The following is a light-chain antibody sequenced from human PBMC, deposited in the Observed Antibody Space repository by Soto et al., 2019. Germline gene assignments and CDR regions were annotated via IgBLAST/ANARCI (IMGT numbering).Light chain of an antibody. J-gene: IGLJ2*01. V-gene: IGLV1-40*01. Sequence: QSVLTQPPSVSGAPGQRVTISCTGNSSNIGAGYDVHWYQQLPGTAPKLLIDGDGDRPSGVPDRFSASKSGTSASLAITGLKAEDGADYYGQSYDVSLRDYLICGGGTKLTVL. CDR1: SSNIGAGYD. CDR2: GDG. CDR3: QSYDVSLRDYLI.